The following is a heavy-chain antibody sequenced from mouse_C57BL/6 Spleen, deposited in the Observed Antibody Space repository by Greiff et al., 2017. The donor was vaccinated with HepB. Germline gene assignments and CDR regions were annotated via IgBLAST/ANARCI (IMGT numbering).Heavy chain of an antibody. CDR1: GYSITSGYY. V-gene: IGHV3-6*01. CDR3: AKGVLGNFDY. CDR2: ISYDGSN. J-gene: IGHJ2*01. Sequence: EVQLQQSGPGLVKPSQSLSLTCSVTGYSITSGYYWHWIRQFPGNKLEWMGYISYDGSNNYKPSLKNRISITRDTSKNQFFLKLNSVTPEDTATYYCAKGVLGNFDYWGQGTTLTVSS.